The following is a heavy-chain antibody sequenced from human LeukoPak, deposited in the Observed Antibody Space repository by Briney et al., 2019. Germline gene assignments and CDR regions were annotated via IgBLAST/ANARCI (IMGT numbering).Heavy chain of an antibody. CDR1: GGSISSYY. V-gene: IGHV4-59*01. J-gene: IGHJ3*02. Sequence: SETLSLTCTVSGGSISSYYWSWIRQPPGKGLEWIGYIYYSGSTNYNPSLKSRVTISVDTSKNQFSLKLSSVTAADTAVYYCARQVRDGYHNWYAFDIWGQGTMVTVSS. CDR2: IYYSGST. CDR3: ARQVRDGYHNWYAFDI. D-gene: IGHD5-24*01.